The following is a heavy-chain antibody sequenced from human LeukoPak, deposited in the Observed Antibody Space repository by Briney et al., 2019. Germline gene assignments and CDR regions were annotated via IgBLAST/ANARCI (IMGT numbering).Heavy chain of an antibody. J-gene: IGHJ4*02. CDR1: GYTFTGYY. CDR3: ARVRITMVRGVIIADNFDY. V-gene: IGHV1-2*06. Sequence: ASVKVSCKASGYTFTGYYMHWVRQAPGQGLEWMGRINPNSGGTNYAQKFQGRVTMTRDTSISTAYMELSRLRSDDTAVYYCARVRITMVRGVIIADNFDYWGPGTLVTVSS. CDR2: INPNSGGT. D-gene: IGHD3-10*01.